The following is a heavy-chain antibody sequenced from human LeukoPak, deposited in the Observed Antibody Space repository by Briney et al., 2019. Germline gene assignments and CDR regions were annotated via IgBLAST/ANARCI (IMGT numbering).Heavy chain of an antibody. D-gene: IGHD6-13*01. Sequence: ASVKVSCKASGYTFTVYSMHWVRQAPGQGLEWMGIINPSGGSTSYAQKFQGRVTITEDKSTSTAYMELSSLKDSATAMYYCARRLGAAGTNCNDYWGQGTLVTVSS. CDR2: INPSGGST. CDR1: GYTFTVYS. V-gene: IGHV1-46*01. CDR3: ARRLGAAGTNCNDY. J-gene: IGHJ4*02.